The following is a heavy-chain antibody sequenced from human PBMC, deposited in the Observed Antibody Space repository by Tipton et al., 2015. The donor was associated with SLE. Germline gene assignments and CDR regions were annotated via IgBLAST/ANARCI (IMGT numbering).Heavy chain of an antibody. J-gene: IGHJ4*02. CDR2: ISGDSSYK. V-gene: IGHV3-21*04. Sequence: SLRLSCAASGFTFSSYTMNWVRQAPGKGLEWVASISGDSSYKFYADSLKGRFTISRDNAKNSLYLQMNSLRAEDTALYYCATGELLGYWGQGTLVTVSS. CDR1: GFTFSSYT. CDR3: ATGELLGY. D-gene: IGHD7-27*01.